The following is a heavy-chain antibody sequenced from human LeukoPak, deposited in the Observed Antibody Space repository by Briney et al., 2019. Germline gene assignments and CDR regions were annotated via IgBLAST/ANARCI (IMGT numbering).Heavy chain of an antibody. CDR1: GGTFSSYA. D-gene: IGHD2-15*01. CDR3: ARVVFPGYCSGGSCYSPNYYYMDV. CDR2: IIPIFGTA. Sequence: ASVKVSCKASGGTFSSYAISWVRQAPGQGLEWMGGIIPIFGTANYAQKLQGRVTMTTDTSTSTAYMELRSLRSDDTAVYYCARVVFPGYCSGGSCYSPNYYYMDVWGKGTTVTISS. J-gene: IGHJ6*03. V-gene: IGHV1-69*05.